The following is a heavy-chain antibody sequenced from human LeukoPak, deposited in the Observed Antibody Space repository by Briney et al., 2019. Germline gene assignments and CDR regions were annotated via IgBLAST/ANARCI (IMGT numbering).Heavy chain of an antibody. CDR1: GGSISSYY. J-gene: IGHJ5*02. D-gene: IGHD2-2*01. CDR3: ARGRNNIVVVPAAISSWFDP. V-gene: IGHV4-59*01. CDR2: IYYSGST. Sequence: RASETLSLTCTVSGGSISSYYWSWIRQPPGKGLEWMGYIYYSGSTNYNPSLKSRVTISVDTSKNQFSLQLSSVTAADTAVYHCARGRNNIVVVPAAISSWFDPWGQGTLVTVSS.